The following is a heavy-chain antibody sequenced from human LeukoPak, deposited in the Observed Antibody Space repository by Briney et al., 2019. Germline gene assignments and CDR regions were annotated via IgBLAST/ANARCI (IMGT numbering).Heavy chain of an antibody. CDR1: RFTFSSYS. D-gene: IGHD3-10*01. CDR2: ISSSSSYI. Sequence: PGGSLRLSCAASRFTFSSYSMNWVRQAPGKGLEWVSSISSSSSYIYYADSVKGRFTISRDNAKNSLYLQMNSLRAEDTAVYYCARYGSGTTAPLDYWGQGTLVTVSS. J-gene: IGHJ4*02. CDR3: ARYGSGTTAPLDY. V-gene: IGHV3-21*01.